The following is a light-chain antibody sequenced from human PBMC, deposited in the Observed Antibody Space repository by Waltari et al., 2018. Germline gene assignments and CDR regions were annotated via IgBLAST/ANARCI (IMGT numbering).Light chain of an antibody. CDR2: DAY. CDR3: QHYVRLPAT. Sequence: EIVLTQSPGTLSLSPGERATLSCRARQSVSRSLTWYQQNPGQAPRLLIYDAYSRATGIPDRFSGSGSGTDFSLTISRLQPEDFAVYYCQHYVRLPATFGQGTKVEIK. V-gene: IGKV3-20*01. J-gene: IGKJ1*01. CDR1: QSVSRS.